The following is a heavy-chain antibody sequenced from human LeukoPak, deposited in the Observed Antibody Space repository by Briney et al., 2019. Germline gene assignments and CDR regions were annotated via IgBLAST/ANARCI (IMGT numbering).Heavy chain of an antibody. J-gene: IGHJ3*02. D-gene: IGHD6-13*01. Sequence: GGSLRLSCAASGFTFSSYGMHWVRQAPGKGLEWVAVIWYGGSNKYYADSAKGRFTISRDNSKNTLYLQMNSLRAEDTAVYYCARDKDSSSWYAFDIWGQGTMVTVSS. CDR3: ARDKDSSSWYAFDI. CDR1: GFTFSSYG. CDR2: IWYGGSNK. V-gene: IGHV3-33*08.